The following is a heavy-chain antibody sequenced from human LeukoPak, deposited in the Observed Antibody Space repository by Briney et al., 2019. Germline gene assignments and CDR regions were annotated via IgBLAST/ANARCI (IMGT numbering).Heavy chain of an antibody. D-gene: IGHD2-15*01. CDR3: AKEGIVVVVAATLYYFDY. Sequence: GSLRLSCAASGFTFSSYAMSWVRQAPGKGLEWVSAISGSGGSTYYADSVKGRFTISRDNSKNTLYLQMNSLRAEDTAVYYCAKEGIVVVVAATLYYFDYWGQGTLVTVSS. V-gene: IGHV3-23*01. CDR1: GFTFSSYA. CDR2: ISGSGGST. J-gene: IGHJ4*02.